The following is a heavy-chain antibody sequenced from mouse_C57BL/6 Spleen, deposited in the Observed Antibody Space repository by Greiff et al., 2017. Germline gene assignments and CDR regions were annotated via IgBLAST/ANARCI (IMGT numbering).Heavy chain of an antibody. CDR1: GFTFSDYG. J-gene: IGHJ1*03. CDR3: ARNPYYGSSYGYFDV. V-gene: IGHV5-17*01. Sequence: EVMLVESGGGLVKPGGSLKLSCAASGFTFSDYGMHWVRQAPEKGLEWVAYISSGSSTISYADTVKGRFTISRDNAKNTLFLQMTSLRSEDTAMYYCARNPYYGSSYGYFDVWGTGTTVTVSS. D-gene: IGHD1-1*01. CDR2: ISSGSSTI.